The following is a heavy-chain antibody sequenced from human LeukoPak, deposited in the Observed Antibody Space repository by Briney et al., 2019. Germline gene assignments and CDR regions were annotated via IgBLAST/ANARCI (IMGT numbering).Heavy chain of an antibody. V-gene: IGHV4-59*01. CDR3: ARLRALSYYDSSGDLYYFEY. CDR2: IYYSGIT. Sequence: PSETLSLTCTVSGGSISSYYWSWLRQPPWKGLEWIGFIYYSGITDYNPSLKSRVTISVDTSKNQFSLKLSSVTAADTAVYYCARLRALSYYDSSGDLYYFEYWGQGTLVTVSS. J-gene: IGHJ4*02. D-gene: IGHD3-22*01. CDR1: GGSISSYY.